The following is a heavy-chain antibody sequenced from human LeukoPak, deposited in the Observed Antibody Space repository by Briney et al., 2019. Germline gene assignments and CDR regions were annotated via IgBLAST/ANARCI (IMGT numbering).Heavy chain of an antibody. CDR2: IYYSGST. J-gene: IGHJ3*02. V-gene: IGHV4-59*01. D-gene: IGHD1-14*01. Sequence: PSETLSLTCTVSGGSISSYYLSWIRQPPGKGLEWIGYIYYSGSTNYNPSLKSRVTISVDTSKNQFSLKLSSVTAADTAVYYCASTDRIKDAFDIWSQGTMVTVSS. CDR1: GGSISSYY. CDR3: ASTDRIKDAFDI.